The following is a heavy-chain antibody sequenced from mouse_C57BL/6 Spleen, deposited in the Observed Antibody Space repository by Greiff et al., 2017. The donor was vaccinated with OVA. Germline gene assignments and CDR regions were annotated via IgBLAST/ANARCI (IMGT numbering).Heavy chain of an antibody. D-gene: IGHD4-1*01. CDR2: IDPETGGT. CDR3: TRGGELGRFAY. CDR1: GYTFTDYE. J-gene: IGHJ3*01. V-gene: IGHV1-15*01. Sequence: VQLQQSGAELVRPGASVTLSCKASGYTFTDYEMHWVKQTPVHGLEWIGAIDPETGGTAYNQKFKGKAILTADKSSSTAYMELRSLTSEDSAVYYCTRGGELGRFAYWGQGTLVTVSA.